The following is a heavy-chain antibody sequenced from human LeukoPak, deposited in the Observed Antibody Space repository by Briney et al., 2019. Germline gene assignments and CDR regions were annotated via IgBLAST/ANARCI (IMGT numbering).Heavy chain of an antibody. Sequence: ASVKVSCKASGYTFTSYDINWVRQATGQGLEWMGFMNPNSGYTGYAQKFQGRVTITADKSTSTAYMELSSLRSEDTAVYYCASEYCGSTSCYRMRMNAFDIWGQGTMVTVSS. CDR3: ASEYCGSTSCYRMRMNAFDI. D-gene: IGHD2-2*01. CDR1: GYTFTSYD. CDR2: MNPNSGYT. V-gene: IGHV1-8*01. J-gene: IGHJ3*02.